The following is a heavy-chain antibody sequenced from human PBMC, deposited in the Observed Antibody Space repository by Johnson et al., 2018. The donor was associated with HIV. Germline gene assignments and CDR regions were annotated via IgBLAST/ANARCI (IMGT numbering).Heavy chain of an antibody. V-gene: IGHV3-30*04. D-gene: IGHD3-10*01. CDR3: AREALTYYDSSGSYYPVHDAFDI. J-gene: IGHJ3*02. CDR2: ISYDGSNK. Sequence: QVQLVESGGGVVQPGRSLRLSCAASGFTFSSYAMHWVRQAPGKGLEWVAVISYDGSNKYYADSVKGRFTISRDNSKNTLYLQMNSLRAEDTALYYCAREALTYYDSSGSYYPVHDAFDIWGLGTLVTVSS. CDR1: GFTFSSYA.